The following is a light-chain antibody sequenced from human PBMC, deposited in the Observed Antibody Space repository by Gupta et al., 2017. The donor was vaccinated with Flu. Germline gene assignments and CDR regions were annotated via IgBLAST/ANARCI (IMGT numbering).Light chain of an antibody. CDR3: LQDDSTPRR. Sequence: DILMTQPPDSLAVSLGERATINCKSFQSSLYSCNNKNYLAWYQQKPGQPPKLLIYWASTRESGVPDRFSGSGSGTDFTLTISSLQAEDVAVYYCLQDDSTPRRFGQGTKVEIK. V-gene: IGKV4-1*01. J-gene: IGKJ1*01. CDR1: QSSLYSCNNKNY. CDR2: WAS.